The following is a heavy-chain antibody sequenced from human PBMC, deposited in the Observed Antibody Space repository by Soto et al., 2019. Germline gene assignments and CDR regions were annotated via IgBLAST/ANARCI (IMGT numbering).Heavy chain of an antibody. CDR2: INHSGST. J-gene: IGHJ4*02. CDR3: ASSRWLVRLFDY. Sequence: SETLSLTCAVYGGSFSGYYWSWIRQPPGKGLEWIGEINHSGSTNYNPSLKSRVTISVDTSKNQFSLKLSSVTAADTAVYYCASSRWLVRLFDYWGQGTLVTVSS. V-gene: IGHV4-34*01. CDR1: GGSFSGYY. D-gene: IGHD6-19*01.